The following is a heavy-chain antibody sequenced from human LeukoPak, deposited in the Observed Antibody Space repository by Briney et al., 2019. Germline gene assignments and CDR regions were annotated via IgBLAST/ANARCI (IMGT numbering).Heavy chain of an antibody. D-gene: IGHD3-16*02. CDR1: GFTFSSYA. Sequence: GGSLRLSCAASGFTFSSYAMSWVRQAPGKGLEWVSAISGSGGSTYYADSVKGRFTISRDNSKNTLYLQMNSLRAEDTAVYYCAKLYVWVSYRYTFDYWGQGTLVTVSS. CDR3: AKLYVWVSYRYTFDY. J-gene: IGHJ4*02. V-gene: IGHV3-23*01. CDR2: ISGSGGST.